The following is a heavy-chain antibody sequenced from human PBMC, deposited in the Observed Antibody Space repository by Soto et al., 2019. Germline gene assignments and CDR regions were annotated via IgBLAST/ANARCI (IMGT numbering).Heavy chain of an antibody. V-gene: IGHV1-3*05. CDR3: ARADGPGFVGP. J-gene: IGHJ5*02. D-gene: IGHD2-2*01. CDR2: INAGNGNT. Sequence: QVQLVQSGAEEKKPGASVKVSCKASGYTFTSYAMHWVRQAPGQRPEWMAWINAGNGNTKYSQNFQGRVTITRDTSASTAYMELSSLRSEDTAVYYCARADGPGFVGPLGQGTLGTVSS. CDR1: GYTFTSYA.